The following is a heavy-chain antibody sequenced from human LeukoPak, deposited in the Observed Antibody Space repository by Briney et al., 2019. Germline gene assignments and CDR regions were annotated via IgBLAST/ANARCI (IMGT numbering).Heavy chain of an antibody. D-gene: IGHD6-6*01. CDR3: ARVGAARLFDY. CDR2: ISYDGSNK. V-gene: IGHV3-30*03. CDR1: GFTLSNAW. J-gene: IGHJ4*02. Sequence: GGSLRLSCAASGFTLSNAWMHWVRQAPGKGLEWVAVISYDGSNKYYADSVKGRFTISRDNSKNTLYLQMNSLRAEDTAVYYCARVGAARLFDYWGQGTLVTVSS.